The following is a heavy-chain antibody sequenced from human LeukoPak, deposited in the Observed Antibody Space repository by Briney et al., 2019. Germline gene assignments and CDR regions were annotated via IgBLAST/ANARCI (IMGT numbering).Heavy chain of an antibody. D-gene: IGHD3-22*01. CDR2: INPNSGGT. CDR3: ARGHCYSDGRYPLHY. Sequence: GASVKVSCKASGYTFTGYYMHWVRQAPGQGLEWMGWINPNSGGTNYAQKFQGRVTMTRDTSISTAYMELSRLRSDDTAVYYCARGHCYSDGRYPLHYWGQGTLVTVSS. V-gene: IGHV1-2*02. J-gene: IGHJ4*02. CDR1: GYTFTGYY.